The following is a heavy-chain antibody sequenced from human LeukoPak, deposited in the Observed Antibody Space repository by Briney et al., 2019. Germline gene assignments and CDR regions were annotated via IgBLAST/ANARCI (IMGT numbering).Heavy chain of an antibody. J-gene: IGHJ4*02. CDR2: TSYDGSNK. D-gene: IGHD3-22*01. CDR3: ARDYYDSYQMVY. Sequence: PGGSLRLSCAASGFTFSSYAMHWVRQAPGKGLEWVAVTSYDGSNKYYADSVKGRFTISRDNSKNTLYLQMNGLRAEDTAVYYCARDYYDSYQMVYWGQGTLVTVSS. CDR1: GFTFSSYA. V-gene: IGHV3-30-3*01.